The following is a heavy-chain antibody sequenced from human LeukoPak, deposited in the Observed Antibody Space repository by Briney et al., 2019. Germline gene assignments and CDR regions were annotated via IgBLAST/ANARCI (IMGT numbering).Heavy chain of an antibody. CDR1: GYTPSSYG. CDR2: ISAYKGDT. CDR3: ARDQDIVVVPADPGNAFDI. V-gene: IGHV1-18*01. Sequence: GSLKVSCKTSGYTPSSYGISWVRQAPGQGLEWMGWISAYKGDTDYTQKIQGRVTMTTDTSTSTAYMEQRSLRFDDTAVYYCARDQDIVVVPADPGNAFDIWGQGTMVTVSS. J-gene: IGHJ3*02. D-gene: IGHD2-2*01.